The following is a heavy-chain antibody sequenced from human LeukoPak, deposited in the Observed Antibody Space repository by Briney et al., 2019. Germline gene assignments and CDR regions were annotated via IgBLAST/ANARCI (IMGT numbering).Heavy chain of an antibody. CDR1: GFTFTSYY. V-gene: IGHV1-46*01. Sequence: TGGSLRLSCAASGFTFTSYYMHWVRQAPGQGLEWMGIINPSGGSTSYAQKFQGRVTMTRDTSTSTVYMELSSLRSEDTAVYYCARFSLGRGGSTRESWFDPWGQGTLVTVSS. CDR2: INPSGGST. J-gene: IGHJ5*02. D-gene: IGHD3-16*01. CDR3: ARFSLGRGGSTRESWFDP.